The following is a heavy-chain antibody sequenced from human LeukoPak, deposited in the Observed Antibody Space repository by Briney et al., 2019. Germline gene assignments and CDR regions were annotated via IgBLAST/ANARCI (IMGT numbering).Heavy chain of an antibody. CDR2: INAGNGNT. V-gene: IGHV1-3*01. CDR3: AVYSSSWPSTFDY. Sequence: ASVKVSCKASGYTFTSYAMHWVRQAPGQRLEWMGWINAGNGNTKYSQKFQGRVTITRDTSASTAYMELSSLRSEDTAVYYCAVYSSSWPSTFDYWGQGTLVTVSS. D-gene: IGHD6-13*01. J-gene: IGHJ4*02. CDR1: GYTFTSYA.